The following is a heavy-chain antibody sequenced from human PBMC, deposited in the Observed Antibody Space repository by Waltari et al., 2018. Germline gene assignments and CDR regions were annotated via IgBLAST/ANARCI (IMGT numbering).Heavy chain of an antibody. CDR3: AILQGGYSSGWYFDY. CDR2: IYHSGST. Sequence: QVQLQESGPGLVKPSETLSLTCAVSGYSISSGYYWGWIRQPPGKGLEWIGSIYHSGSTYYNPSLKSRVTISVDTSENQFSLKLSSVTAADTAVYYCAILQGGYSSGWYFDYWGQGTLVTVSS. D-gene: IGHD6-19*01. J-gene: IGHJ4*02. CDR1: GYSISSGYY. V-gene: IGHV4-38-2*01.